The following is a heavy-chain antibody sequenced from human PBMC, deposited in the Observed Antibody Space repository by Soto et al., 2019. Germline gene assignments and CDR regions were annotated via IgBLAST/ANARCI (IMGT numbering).Heavy chain of an antibody. J-gene: IGHJ3*02. CDR2: IIPIFGTA. CDR3: ARHCGGDCYGEGGRDAFHI. CDR1: GGTFSSYA. V-gene: IGHV1-69*12. D-gene: IGHD2-21*02. Sequence: QVQLVQSGAEVKKPGSSVKVSCKASGGTFSSYAISWVRQAPGQGLEWMGGIIPIFGTANYAQKFQGRVTITADESTSTAYMELSSLRSEDTAVYYCARHCGGDCYGEGGRDAFHIWGQGTMVTVSS.